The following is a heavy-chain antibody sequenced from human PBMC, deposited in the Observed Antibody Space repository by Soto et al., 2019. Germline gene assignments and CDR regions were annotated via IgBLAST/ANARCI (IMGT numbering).Heavy chain of an antibody. CDR2: IWYDGSNK. CDR1: GFTFSSYG. J-gene: IGHJ5*02. V-gene: IGHV3-33*01. D-gene: IGHD5-12*01. Sequence: PGGSLRLSCAASGFTFSSYGMHWVRQAPGKGLEWVAVIWYDGSNKYYAESVKGRFTISRDNSKNTLYLQMNSLRAEDTAVYYCARARDRDGYGPGWFDPWGQGTLVTVSS. CDR3: ARARDRDGYGPGWFDP.